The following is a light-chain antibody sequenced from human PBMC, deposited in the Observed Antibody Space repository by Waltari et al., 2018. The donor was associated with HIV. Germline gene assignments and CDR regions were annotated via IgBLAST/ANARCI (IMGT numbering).Light chain of an antibody. Sequence: QSALTQPASVSGSPGQSITISCTGTFSDVGGYTYLPWYQQHPGKAPNLMIYDVSNRPTGVSNRVSGSKSGNTASLSISGRQAEDDADYYCSSYTTSITYVFGTGTKVTV. CDR3: SSYTTSITYV. CDR1: FSDVGGYTY. J-gene: IGLJ1*01. V-gene: IGLV2-14*03. CDR2: DVS.